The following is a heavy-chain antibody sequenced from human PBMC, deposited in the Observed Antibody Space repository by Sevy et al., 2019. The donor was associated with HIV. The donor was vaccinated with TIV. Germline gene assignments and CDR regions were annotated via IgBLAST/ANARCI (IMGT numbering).Heavy chain of an antibody. CDR2: ISGSGGST. J-gene: IGHJ5*02. Sequence: GGSLRLSCTASGFIFNSYVISWVLQAPGKGLEWVSTISGSGGSTYYAESVKGRLTVSRDNSKNTVYLQMDSLRDEDTAVYYCAKESRSGYLSWGQGTLVTVSS. CDR1: GFIFNSYV. V-gene: IGHV3-23*01. CDR3: AKESRSGYLS. D-gene: IGHD3-3*01.